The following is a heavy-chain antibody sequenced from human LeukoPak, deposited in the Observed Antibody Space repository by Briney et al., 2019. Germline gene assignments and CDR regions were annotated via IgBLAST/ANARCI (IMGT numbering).Heavy chain of an antibody. Sequence: SETLSLTCTVSGGSISSYYWSWIRQPAAKGLEWIGRIYTSGSTNYNPSLKSRVTMSVDTSKNQFSLKLSSVTAADTAVYYCARELEVAAAGLYHYYYMDVWGKGTTVTVSS. J-gene: IGHJ6*03. V-gene: IGHV4-4*07. CDR3: ARELEVAAAGLYHYYYMDV. CDR2: IYTSGST. CDR1: GGSISSYY. D-gene: IGHD6-13*01.